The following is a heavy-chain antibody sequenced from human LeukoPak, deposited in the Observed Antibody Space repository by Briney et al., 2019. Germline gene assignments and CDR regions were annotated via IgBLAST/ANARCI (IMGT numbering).Heavy chain of an antibody. CDR3: AKGIAVAGTLYYYGMDV. V-gene: IGHV3-30*18. CDR2: ISYDGSNK. CDR1: GFTFSSYG. D-gene: IGHD6-19*01. Sequence: GGSLRLSCAASGFTFSSYGMHWVRQAPGKGLEWVAVISYDGSNKYYADSVKGRFTISRDNSKNTLYLQMNSLRAEDTAVYYCAKGIAVAGTLYYYGMDVWGQGTTVTVSS. J-gene: IGHJ6*02.